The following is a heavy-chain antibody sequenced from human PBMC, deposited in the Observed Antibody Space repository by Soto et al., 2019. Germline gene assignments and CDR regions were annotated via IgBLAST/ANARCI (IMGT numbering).Heavy chain of an antibody. J-gene: IGHJ4*02. D-gene: IGHD1-26*01. CDR2: IYYSGST. Sequence: QVQLQESGPGLVKPSETLSLTCTVSGGSVSSGSYYWSWIRQPPGKGLEWIGYIYYSGSTNYNPSLKSRVTISVDTSKNQFSLKLSSVTAADTAVYYCASGVVGALWYFDYWGQGTLVTVSS. CDR1: GGSVSSGSYY. CDR3: ASGVVGALWYFDY. V-gene: IGHV4-61*01.